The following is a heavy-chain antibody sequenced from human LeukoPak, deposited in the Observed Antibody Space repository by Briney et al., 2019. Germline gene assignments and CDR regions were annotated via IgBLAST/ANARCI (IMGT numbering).Heavy chain of an antibody. Sequence: PSETLSLTCTVSGGSISSSSYYWGWIRQAPGKGQEWIGSIYYSGSTYYNPSLKSRVTISVDTSKNQFSLKLSSVTAADTAVYYCARIRSLDVPSNWFDPWGQGTLVTVSS. V-gene: IGHV4-39*01. J-gene: IGHJ5*02. CDR2: IYYSGST. CDR3: ARIRSLDVPSNWFDP. D-gene: IGHD2-2*01. CDR1: GGSISSSSYY.